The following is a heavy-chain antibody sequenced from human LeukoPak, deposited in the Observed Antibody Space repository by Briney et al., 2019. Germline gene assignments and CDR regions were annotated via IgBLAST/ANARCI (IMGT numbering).Heavy chain of an antibody. V-gene: IGHV4-39*01. CDR3: AYSHRSYYYYMDV. CDR2: IYYSGST. D-gene: IGHD2-21*01. J-gene: IGHJ6*03. CDR1: GGSISSGTYY. Sequence: SETLTLTCTVSGGSISSGTYYWAWIRQPPGKGLEWIGSIYYSGSTYSNPSLKRRVTISLHASENQFSLKLSSVTAADTAVYYCAYSHRSYYYYMDVWGKGTTVTVSS.